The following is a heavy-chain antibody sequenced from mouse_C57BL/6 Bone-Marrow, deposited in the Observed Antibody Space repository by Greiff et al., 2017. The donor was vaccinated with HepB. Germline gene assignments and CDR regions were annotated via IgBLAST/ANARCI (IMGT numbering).Heavy chain of an antibody. D-gene: IGHD1-1*01. Sequence: EVMLVESGEGLVKPGGSLKLSCAASGFTSSSYAMSWVRQTPEKRLEWVAYISSGGDYIYYADTVKGRFTISRDNARNTLYLQMSSLKSEDTAMYYCTRARYYYGPFAYWGQGTLVTVSA. CDR3: TRARYYYGPFAY. CDR2: ISSGGDYI. V-gene: IGHV5-9-1*02. CDR1: GFTSSSYA. J-gene: IGHJ3*01.